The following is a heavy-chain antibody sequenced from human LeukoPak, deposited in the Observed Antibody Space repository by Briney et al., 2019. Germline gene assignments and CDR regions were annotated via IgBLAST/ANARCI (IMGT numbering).Heavy chain of an antibody. V-gene: IGHV4-61*10. CDR1: GGSISSGSYY. D-gene: IGHD3-22*01. CDR2: IYHSGST. CDR3: ARGRRTYYYDNSGYYCDY. Sequence: PSETLSLTCTVSGGSISSGSYYWSWIRQPAGKGLEWIGRIYHSGSTNSNPSLKSRVTMSVDTSKNQFSLRLSSVAAADTAFYYCARGRRTYYYDNSGYYCDYWGQGTLVTVSS. J-gene: IGHJ4*02.